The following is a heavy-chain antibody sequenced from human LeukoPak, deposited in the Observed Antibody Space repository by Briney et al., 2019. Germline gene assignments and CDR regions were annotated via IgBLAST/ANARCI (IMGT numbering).Heavy chain of an antibody. V-gene: IGHV1-2*02. J-gene: IGHJ4*02. Sequence: GASVKVSCKASGYTFTDYYIHWVRQAPGQGLEWMGWINPNSGGTNYAQTFQGRVTMTRDTSITTAYLELSRLRSDDTAVYYCARIGYNHHLDYWGQGTPVTVSS. CDR2: INPNSGGT. CDR1: GYTFTDYY. D-gene: IGHD5-24*01. CDR3: ARIGYNHHLDY.